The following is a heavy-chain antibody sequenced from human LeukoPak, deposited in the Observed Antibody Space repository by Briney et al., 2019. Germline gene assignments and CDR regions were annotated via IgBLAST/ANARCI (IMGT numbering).Heavy chain of an antibody. J-gene: IGHJ4*02. CDR3: AKEVTGDFDY. V-gene: IGHV3-23*01. CDR2: IIPSGHTT. CDR1: GFTFSSHG. D-gene: IGHD2-21*02. Sequence: GGTLRLSCAASGFTFSSHGMNWVRQAPGKGLEWVSGIIPSGHTTYYADSVRGRFTISRDNSRNTLYLQMNSLRAEDTAVYYCAKEVTGDFDYWGQGTLVTVSS.